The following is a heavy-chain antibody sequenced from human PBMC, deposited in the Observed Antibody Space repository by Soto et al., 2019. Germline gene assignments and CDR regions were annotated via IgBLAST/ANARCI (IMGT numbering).Heavy chain of an antibody. CDR2: VYRNDIQ. CDR1: GFSLTTSGVG. D-gene: IGHD3-3*01. J-gene: IGHJ5*02. V-gene: IGHV2-5*01. CDR3: AHRRPPMERDWFDT. Sequence: QITLKESGPTLVMPTQTLTLTCTFSGFSLTTSGVGVGWFRQPPGKALEWLALVYRNDIQHYSSSLQSRLTISKDTAKNQVVLTMTNLDPADTATYFCAHRRPPMERDWFDTWGQGILLTVSS.